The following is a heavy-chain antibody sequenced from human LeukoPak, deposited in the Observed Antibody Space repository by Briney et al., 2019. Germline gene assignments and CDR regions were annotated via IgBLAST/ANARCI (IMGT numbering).Heavy chain of an antibody. CDR2: INWNGGST. CDR1: GFMFDDYG. V-gene: IGHV3-20*04. J-gene: IGHJ6*03. Sequence: GGSLRLSCAASGFMFDDYGMTWVRQAPGKGLEWVSGINWNGGSTGYADSVKGRFTISRDNAKNSLYLQMNSLRAEDAAVYYCARDYSGSGYYYMDVWGKGTTVTISS. CDR3: ARDYSGSGYYYMDV. D-gene: IGHD3-10*01.